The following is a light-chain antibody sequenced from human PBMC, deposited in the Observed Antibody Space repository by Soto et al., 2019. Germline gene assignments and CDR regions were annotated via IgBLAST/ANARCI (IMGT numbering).Light chain of an antibody. Sequence: EVVLTQSPATLSLSPGDRATLSCRASRSVSHSLAWYQQKPGQAPRLLSHDASSRATGIPARFSGSGSETDFTLTISSLEPEDFAVYYCQQRGSWPPSITFGQGTRLEIK. CDR2: DAS. V-gene: IGKV3-11*01. J-gene: IGKJ5*01. CDR3: QQRGSWPPSIT. CDR1: RSVSHS.